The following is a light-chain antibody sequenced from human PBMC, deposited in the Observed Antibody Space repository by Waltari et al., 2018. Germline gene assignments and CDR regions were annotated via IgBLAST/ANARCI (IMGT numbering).Light chain of an antibody. V-gene: IGKV3-20*01. CDR1: QSVSTA. CDR2: GAS. J-gene: IGKJ1*01. Sequence: EIVFTQSPGTLSLSPGERATPSCRASQSVSTALAWYQQNPGQAPRLLIYGASNRATGIPDRFSGSGSGTDFSLIISRLEPEDFAVYYCQHYVSLPVTFGQGTKVEIK. CDR3: QHYVSLPVT.